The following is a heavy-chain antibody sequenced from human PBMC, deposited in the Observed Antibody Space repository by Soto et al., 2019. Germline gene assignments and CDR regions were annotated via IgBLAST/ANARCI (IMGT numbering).Heavy chain of an antibody. CDR2: ISGDSGII. D-gene: IGHD4-4*01. Sequence: EVQLVESGGGLVQPGRSLRLSCAASGFTFVNDAMHWVRQAPGKGLEWVSGISGDSGIIGYVESVKGRFTISRDNAKKSLCLQMNSLRTEDTALYYCAKGGATVTTWFDYWGQGTLVTVSS. CDR3: AKGGATVTTWFDY. J-gene: IGHJ4*02. V-gene: IGHV3-9*01. CDR1: GFTFVNDA.